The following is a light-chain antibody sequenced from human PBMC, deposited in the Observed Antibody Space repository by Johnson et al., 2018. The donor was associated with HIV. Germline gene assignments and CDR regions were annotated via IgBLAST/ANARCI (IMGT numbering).Light chain of an antibody. CDR3: GTWGV. CDR2: ENN. CDR1: SSNIGNNY. J-gene: IGLJ1*01. V-gene: IGLV1-51*02. Sequence: QSVLTQSPSVSAAPGQKVTISCSGSSSNIGNNYVSCYHQLPGTAPKLLIYENNKRPSGIPDRFSGSKSVMSATLGITGLQTGDEAAYYRGTWGVFGTGTKVTVL.